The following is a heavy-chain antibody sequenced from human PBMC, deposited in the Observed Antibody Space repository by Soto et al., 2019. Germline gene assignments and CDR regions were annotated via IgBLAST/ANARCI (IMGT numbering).Heavy chain of an antibody. CDR2: ICGHNGHT. J-gene: IGHJ4*02. CDR3: ARYQPYSTGYYYFDH. V-gene: IGHV1-18*01. CDR1: GYNFTTYG. D-gene: IGHD6-19*01. Sequence: QVQLVQSGAEVKKPGASVKVSCKTSGYNFTTYGVSWVRQAPGQGLEWMGWICGHNGHTNYAQTFQGRVTMTTDTSTTTAYMELRSLRSDDTAVYYCARYQPYSTGYYYFDHWGQGTLAIVTS.